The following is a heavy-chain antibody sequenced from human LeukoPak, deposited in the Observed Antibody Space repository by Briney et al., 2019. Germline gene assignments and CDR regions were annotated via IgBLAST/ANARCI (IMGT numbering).Heavy chain of an antibody. Sequence: SETLSLTCTVSGGSISSSSYYWGWIRQPPRKGLEWIGSIYYSGSTYYNPSLKSRVTISVDTSKNQFSLKLSSVTAADTAVYYCAKHLRRRFFSKTLGFDPWGQGTLVTVSP. D-gene: IGHD3-3*01. V-gene: IGHV4-39*07. CDR3: AKHLRRRFFSKTLGFDP. CDR2: IYYSGST. J-gene: IGHJ5*02. CDR1: GGSISSSSYY.